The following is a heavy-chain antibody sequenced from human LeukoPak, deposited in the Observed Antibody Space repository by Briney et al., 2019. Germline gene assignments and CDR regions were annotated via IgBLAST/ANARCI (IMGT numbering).Heavy chain of an antibody. CDR3: ARDIRESFSYDSSGFDY. Sequence: GASVKVSCKASGYTFTSYYMLWVRQAPGQGREWMRIINPSGGSTSYAQKFQGRVTMSRDTSTSTVYMELSILRSEDTAVYYCARDIRESFSYDSSGFDYWGQGTLVTVSS. V-gene: IGHV1-46*01. J-gene: IGHJ4*02. CDR1: GYTFTSYY. D-gene: IGHD3-22*01. CDR2: INPSGGST.